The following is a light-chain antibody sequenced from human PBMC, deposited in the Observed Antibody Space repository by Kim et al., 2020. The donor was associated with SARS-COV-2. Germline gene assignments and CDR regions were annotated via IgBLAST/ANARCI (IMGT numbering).Light chain of an antibody. J-gene: IGKJ4*01. CDR1: QSISSY. CDR2: AAS. Sequence: DIQMTQSPSSLSASVGDRVTITCRASQSISSYLNWYQQKPGKAPKLLIYAASSLQSGVPSRFSGSGSGTDFTLTISSLQPEDFATYYCQQSYSTPWLTFGGGTKLEI. V-gene: IGKV1-39*01. CDR3: QQSYSTPWLT.